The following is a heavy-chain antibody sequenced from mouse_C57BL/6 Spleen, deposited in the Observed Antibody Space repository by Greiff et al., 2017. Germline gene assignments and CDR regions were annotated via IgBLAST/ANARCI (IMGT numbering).Heavy chain of an antibody. J-gene: IGHJ3*01. CDR1: GYSITSGYY. Sequence: EVKLMESGPGLVKPSQSLSLTCSVTGYSITSGYYWNWIRQFPGNKLEWMGYISYDGSNNYNPSLKNRISITRDTSKNQFFLKLNSVTTEDTATDYCARGEYYGSSSVAYWGQGTLVTVS. V-gene: IGHV3-6*01. CDR2: ISYDGSN. CDR3: ARGEYYGSSSVAY. D-gene: IGHD1-1*01.